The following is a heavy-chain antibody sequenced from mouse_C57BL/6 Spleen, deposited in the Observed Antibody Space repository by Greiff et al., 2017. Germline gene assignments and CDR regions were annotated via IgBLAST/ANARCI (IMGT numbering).Heavy chain of an antibody. J-gene: IGHJ2*01. Sequence: VQLQQSGPELVKPGASVKIPCKASGYTFTDYNMDWVKQSHGKSLEWIGDINPNNGGTIYNQKFKGKATLTVDKSSSTAYMELRSLTSEDTAVYYCARVYYYGSSFYYFDYWGQGTTLTVSS. CDR1: GYTFTDYN. D-gene: IGHD1-1*01. CDR2: INPNNGGT. CDR3: ARVYYYGSSFYYFDY. V-gene: IGHV1-18*01.